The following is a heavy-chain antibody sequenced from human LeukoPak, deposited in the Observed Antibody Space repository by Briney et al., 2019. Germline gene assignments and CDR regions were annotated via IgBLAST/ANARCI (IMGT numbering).Heavy chain of an antibody. CDR2: IWYEGSNK. CDR1: GFTFSSHG. CDR3: ARWGDGKRFDY. J-gene: IGHJ4*02. D-gene: IGHD2-21*02. Sequence: PGGSLRLSCAASGFTFSSHGMNWVRQAPGKGLKWVAVIWYEGSNKYYADSVKGRFTISRDNSKNTLYLQMNSLRDEDTAMYYCARWGDGKRFDYWGQGTLVTVSS. V-gene: IGHV3-33*01.